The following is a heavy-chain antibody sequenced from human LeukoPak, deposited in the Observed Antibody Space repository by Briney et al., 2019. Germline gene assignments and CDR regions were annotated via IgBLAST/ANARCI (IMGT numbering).Heavy chain of an antibody. D-gene: IGHD7-27*01. V-gene: IGHV4-39*07. CDR3: ARETGEYAFDI. J-gene: IGHJ3*02. CDR2: IYYSGNT. CDR1: GFTFSSYA. Sequence: SGGSLRLSCAASGFTFSSYAMSWVRQAPGKGLEWIGSIYYSGNTYYNPSLKSRVTISVDTSKNQFSLKLSSVTAADTAVYYCARETGEYAFDIWGQGTMVTVSS.